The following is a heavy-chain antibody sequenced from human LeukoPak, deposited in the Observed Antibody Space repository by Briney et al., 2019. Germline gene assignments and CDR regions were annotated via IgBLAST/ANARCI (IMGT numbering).Heavy chain of an antibody. V-gene: IGHV1-18*01. CDR3: TRDYYDSSGYYSFDY. CDR1: GYTFTSYG. D-gene: IGHD3-22*01. Sequence: ASVKVSCEASGYTFTSYGISWVRQAPGQGLEWMGWISAYNGNTNYAQKLQGRVTMTTDTSTSTAYMELRSLRSDDTAVYYCTRDYYDSSGYYSFDYWGQGTLVTVSS. J-gene: IGHJ4*02. CDR2: ISAYNGNT.